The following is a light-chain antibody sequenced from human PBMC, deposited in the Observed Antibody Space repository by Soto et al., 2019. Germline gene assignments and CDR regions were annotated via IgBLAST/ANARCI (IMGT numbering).Light chain of an antibody. Sequence: EIIMTQSPTPLSLSPGERVTLSCRARQSVGSNLAWYQQTPGQAPRVVIYDASTRATVIPARFSGSGSGTEFTLTISSLQSEDFAVYYCQQYDTWPLTFGGGTKVDI. V-gene: IGKV3-15*01. J-gene: IGKJ4*01. CDR2: DAS. CDR3: QQYDTWPLT. CDR1: QSVGSN.